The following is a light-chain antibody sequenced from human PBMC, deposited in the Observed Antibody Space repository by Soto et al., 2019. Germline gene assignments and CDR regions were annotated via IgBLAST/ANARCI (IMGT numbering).Light chain of an antibody. V-gene: IGKV3-11*01. CDR1: PSASTY. CDR2: DAS. J-gene: IGKJ1*01. CDR3: QQRSNFPLT. Sequence: EIVLTQSPAPLSLSPGERATLSCTASPSASTYFAWYQKKPAPATRLLIYDASNRANGIPARFSGSGSGTDFTLTISSLEPEDFSIYYCQQRSNFPLTFGQGTEVEIK.